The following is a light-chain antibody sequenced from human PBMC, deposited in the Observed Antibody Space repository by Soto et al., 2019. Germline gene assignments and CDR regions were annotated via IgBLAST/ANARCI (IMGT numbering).Light chain of an antibody. J-gene: IGLJ1*01. Sequence: QSALTQPASVTGSDGQSITISCTGTSSDVGGYNHVSWYQHHPGKAPRLLIYEVFKRPSGVPNRFSGSKSVNRASLTVSGLQADDEADYYCTSYAGYNNFVFGTGTKDTVL. CDR1: SSDVGGYNH. CDR2: EVF. V-gene: IGLV2-8*01. CDR3: TSYAGYNNFV.